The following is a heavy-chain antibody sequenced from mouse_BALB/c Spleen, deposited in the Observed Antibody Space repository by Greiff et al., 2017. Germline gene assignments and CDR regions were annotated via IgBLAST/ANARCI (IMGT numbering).Heavy chain of an antibody. J-gene: IGHJ2*01. CDR3: ASLRDYFDY. V-gene: IGHV5-12-1*01. Sequence: EVQLVESGGGLVKPGGSLKLSCAASGFAFSSYDMSWVRQTPEKRLEWVAYISSGGGSTYYPDTVKGRFTISRDNAKNTLYLQMSSLKSEDTAMYYCASLRDYFDYWGQGTTLTVSS. D-gene: IGHD2-12*01. CDR1: GFAFSSYD. CDR2: ISSGGGST.